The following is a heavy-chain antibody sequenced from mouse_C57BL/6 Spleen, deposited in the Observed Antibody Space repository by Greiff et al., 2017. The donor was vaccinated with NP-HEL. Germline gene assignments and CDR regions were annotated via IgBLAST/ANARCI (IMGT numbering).Heavy chain of an antibody. J-gene: IGHJ4*01. CDR1: GFTFSSYA. CDR2: ISSGGDYI. Sequence: EVKLVESGEGLVKPGGSLKLSCAASGFTFSSYAMSWVRQTPEKRLEWVAYISSGGDYIYYADTVKGRFTISRDNARNTLYLQMSSLKSEDTAMYYCTRNYYGFGDYAMDYWGQGTSVTVSS. D-gene: IGHD1-1*01. V-gene: IGHV5-9-1*02. CDR3: TRNYYGFGDYAMDY.